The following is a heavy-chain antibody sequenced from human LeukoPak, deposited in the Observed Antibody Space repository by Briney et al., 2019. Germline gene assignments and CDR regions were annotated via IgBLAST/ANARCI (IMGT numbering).Heavy chain of an antibody. CDR1: GVAFSAYA. J-gene: IGHJ4*02. Sequence: GGSLLLSCAASGVAFSAYAMSWVRQAPGKGLEWVSSIISSGGVTYYADSLKGRFTNSRDNSKNPVFLQMDSLRAADSAVYYCAKNAGYSYGLYFFDYWGQGTLVTVSS. CDR2: IISSGGVT. V-gene: IGHV3-23*01. CDR3: AKNAGYSYGLYFFDY. D-gene: IGHD5-18*01.